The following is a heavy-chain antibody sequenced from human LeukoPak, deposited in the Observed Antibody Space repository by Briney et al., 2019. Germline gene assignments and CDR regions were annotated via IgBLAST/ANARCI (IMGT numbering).Heavy chain of an antibody. CDR3: ASYPAVAGTGYFDY. V-gene: IGHV4-61*01. Sequence: SETLSLTCTVSGGSVSSGSYYWSWIRQPPGKGLEWIGYIYYSGSTNYNPSLKSRVTISVDTSKNQFSLKLSSVTAADTAVYYCASYPAVAGTGYFDYWGQGTLVTVSS. CDR2: IYYSGST. CDR1: GGSVSSGSYY. J-gene: IGHJ4*02. D-gene: IGHD6-19*01.